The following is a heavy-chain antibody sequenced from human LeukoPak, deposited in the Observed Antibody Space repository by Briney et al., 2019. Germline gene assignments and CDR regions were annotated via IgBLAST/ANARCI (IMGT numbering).Heavy chain of an antibody. D-gene: IGHD3-3*01. J-gene: IGHJ4*02. CDR3: ARDEPDFWSGYFAY. Sequence: SETLSLTCTVSGGSISSGGYYWSWIRQPPGKGLEWIGYIYHSGSTYYNPSLKSRVTISVDRSKNQFSLKLSSVTAADTAVYYCARDEPDFWSGYFAYWGQGTLVTVSS. CDR2: IYHSGST. V-gene: IGHV4-30-2*01. CDR1: GGSISSGGYY.